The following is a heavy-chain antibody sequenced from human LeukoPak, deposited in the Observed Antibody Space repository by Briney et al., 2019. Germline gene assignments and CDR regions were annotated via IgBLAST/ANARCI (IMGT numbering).Heavy chain of an antibody. CDR3: AKGLTPFHAYYFDY. CDR1: GFTFSSYA. D-gene: IGHD2/OR15-2a*01. CDR2: ISGSGGST. V-gene: IGHV3-23*01. J-gene: IGHJ4*02. Sequence: GGSLRLSXAASGFTFSSYAMSWVRQAPGKGLEWVSAISGSGGSTYYADSVKGRFTISRDNSKNTLYLQMNSLRAEDTAVYYCAKGLTPFHAYYFDYWGQGTLVTVSS.